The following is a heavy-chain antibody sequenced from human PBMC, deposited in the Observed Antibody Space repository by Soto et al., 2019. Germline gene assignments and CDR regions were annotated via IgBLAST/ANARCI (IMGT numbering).Heavy chain of an antibody. D-gene: IGHD2-15*01. CDR2: VWYDGSNQ. Sequence: PGGSLRLYCAASGFIFIIYGMHWVRQAPGKGLEWVSAVWYDGSNQYYADSVKGRFTISRDNSKNTLYLQMSSLRAEDTAVYYCARAIRGNPYYFDYWGQGTLVTVSS. CDR1: GFIFIIYG. V-gene: IGHV3-33*01. CDR3: ARAIRGNPYYFDY. J-gene: IGHJ4*02.